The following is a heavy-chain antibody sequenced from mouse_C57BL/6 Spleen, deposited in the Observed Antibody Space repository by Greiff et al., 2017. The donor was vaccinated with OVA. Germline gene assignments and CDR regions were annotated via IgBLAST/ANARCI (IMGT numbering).Heavy chain of an antibody. CDR1: GYTFTSYW. D-gene: IGHD4-1*01. CDR3: ARGSWDGRYFDY. J-gene: IGHJ2*01. CDR2: IDPSDSET. Sequence: QVQLQQPGAELVRPGSSVKLSCKASGYTFTSYWMHWVKQRPIQGLEWIGNIDPSDSETHYNQKFKDKATLTVDKSSSTAYMQLSSLTSEDSAVYYCARGSWDGRYFDYWGQGTTLTVSS. V-gene: IGHV1-52*01.